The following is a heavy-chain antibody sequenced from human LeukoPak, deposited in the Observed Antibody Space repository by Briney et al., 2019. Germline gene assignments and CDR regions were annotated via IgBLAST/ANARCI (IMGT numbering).Heavy chain of an antibody. J-gene: IGHJ3*02. D-gene: IGHD4-17*01. CDR1: GYTFTSYD. Sequence: GASVKVSCKASGYTFTSYDINWVRQATGQGLEWMGWMNPNSGNTGYAQKFQGRVTMTRNTSISTAYMELSSLRSEDTAVYYCALNGDYVNDAFDIWGQGTMVTVSS. CDR2: MNPNSGNT. CDR3: ALNGDYVNDAFDI. V-gene: IGHV1-8*01.